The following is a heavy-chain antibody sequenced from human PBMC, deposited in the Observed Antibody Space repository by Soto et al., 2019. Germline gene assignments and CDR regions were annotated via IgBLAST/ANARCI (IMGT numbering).Heavy chain of an antibody. Sequence: GGSLRLSCAASGFTFSSYGMHWVRQAPGKGLEWVAVISYDGSNKYYADPVKGRFTISRDNSKNTLYLQMNNLRAEDTAVYYCPKLHGGNSAAFDIWGQGTMVTV. J-gene: IGHJ3*02. CDR3: PKLHGGNSAAFDI. D-gene: IGHD2-21*02. CDR1: GFTFSSYG. CDR2: ISYDGSNK. V-gene: IGHV3-30*18.